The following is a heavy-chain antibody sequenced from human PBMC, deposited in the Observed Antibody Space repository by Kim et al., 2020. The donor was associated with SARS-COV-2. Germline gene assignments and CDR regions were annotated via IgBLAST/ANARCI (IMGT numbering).Heavy chain of an antibody. CDR3: ARMREKDWFDP. CDR2: ISSSSSYI. V-gene: IGHV3-21*01. Sequence: GGSLRLSCAASGFTFSSYSMNWVRQAPGKGLEWVSSISSSSSYIYYADSVKGRFTISRDNAKNSLYLQMNSLRAEDTAVYYCARMREKDWFDPWGQGTLVTVSS. J-gene: IGHJ5*02. D-gene: IGHD1-26*01. CDR1: GFTFSSYS.